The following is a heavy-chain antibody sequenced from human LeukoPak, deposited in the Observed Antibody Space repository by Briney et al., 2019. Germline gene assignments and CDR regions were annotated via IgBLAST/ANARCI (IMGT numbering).Heavy chain of an antibody. CDR3: ARDPGYCSGGRCYKGPFDY. Sequence: GGSLRLSCAASGLTFSSNGMHWVRQAPGKGLEGVAVIWYDGSNKYYADSVKGRFTISRDNSKNTLYLQMGSLRAEDTAVYYCARDPGYCSGGRCYKGPFDYWGQGTLVTVSS. J-gene: IGHJ4*02. CDR2: IWYDGSNK. D-gene: IGHD2-15*01. V-gene: IGHV3-33*01. CDR1: GLTFSSNG.